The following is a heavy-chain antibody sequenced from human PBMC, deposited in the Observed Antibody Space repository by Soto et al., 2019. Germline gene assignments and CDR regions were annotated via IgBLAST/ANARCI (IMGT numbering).Heavy chain of an antibody. J-gene: IGHJ4*02. Sequence: PSETLSLTCAVSGYSISRGYYWGWIRQPPGKGLEWIGSIYHSGSTYYNPSLKSRVTISVDTSKNKFSLKLSSVTSADTAVYYCAIDSGYYFIVSYYFDYLGQGTLVTVSS. CDR2: IYHSGST. CDR1: GYSISRGYY. D-gene: IGHD3-22*01. CDR3: AIDSGYYFIVSYYFDY. V-gene: IGHV4-38-2*02.